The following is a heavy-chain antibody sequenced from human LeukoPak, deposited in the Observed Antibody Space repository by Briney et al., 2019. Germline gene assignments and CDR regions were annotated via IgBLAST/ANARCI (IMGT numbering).Heavy chain of an antibody. Sequence: PSETLSLTCTVPGDSISSSSYYWGWIRQPPGKGLEWIGSIYHSGGTYYNPSLTSRVTISVDTSKKQFSLKLTSVTASDTAVYYRARRGYTDSWRHSPFDYWGQGTLVTVSS. D-gene: IGHD6-13*01. CDR3: ARRGYTDSWRHSPFDY. CDR2: IYHSGGT. J-gene: IGHJ4*02. V-gene: IGHV4-39*01. CDR1: GDSISSSSYY.